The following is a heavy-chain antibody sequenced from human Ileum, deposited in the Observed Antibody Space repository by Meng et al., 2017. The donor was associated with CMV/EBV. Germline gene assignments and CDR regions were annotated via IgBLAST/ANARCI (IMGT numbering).Heavy chain of an antibody. J-gene: IGHJ4*02. V-gene: IGHV1-2*02. D-gene: IGHD6-19*01. Sequence: ASVTVSCMASVYIFTGFYIHWVRQAPGQGLEWMGWINPNSGGTNYAQKFQGRVTMTRDTSISTVYMELSWLRSDDTALYYCARRGLGGAVAGMGIDYWGQGTLVTVSS. CDR2: INPNSGGT. CDR1: VYIFTGFY. CDR3: ARRGLGGAVAGMGIDY.